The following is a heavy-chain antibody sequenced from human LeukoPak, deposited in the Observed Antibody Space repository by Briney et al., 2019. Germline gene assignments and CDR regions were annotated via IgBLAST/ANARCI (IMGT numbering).Heavy chain of an antibody. CDR2: IWYDGSNR. D-gene: IGHD1-26*01. V-gene: IGHV3-33*01. CDR3: ARGKREVLNTRVFDY. J-gene: IGHJ4*02. CDR1: GFTFSSYG. Sequence: PGRSLRLSCAASGFTFSSYGMHWVRQAPGKGLEWVAVIWYDGSNRYYADSVKGRFTISRDNSKNTLHLQLNSLRAEDTAVYYCARGKREVLNTRVFDYWGQGTLGTVSS.